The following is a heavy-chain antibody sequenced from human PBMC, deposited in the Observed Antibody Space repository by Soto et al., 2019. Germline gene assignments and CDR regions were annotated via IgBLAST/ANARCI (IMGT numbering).Heavy chain of an antibody. Sequence: QVQLQESGPGLVKPSETLSLTCTVSGGSVSSGNYYWSWIRQPPGKGLEWIGYFYYTGSTNYNPSRKSRVTISIDASKKQFSLRLSSVTAADTAVYYCARSMHYSDGSNYSPFDYWGQGTLVTVSS. V-gene: IGHV4-61*01. D-gene: IGHD3-22*01. CDR3: ARSMHYSDGSNYSPFDY. J-gene: IGHJ4*02. CDR2: FYYTGST. CDR1: GGSVSSGNYY.